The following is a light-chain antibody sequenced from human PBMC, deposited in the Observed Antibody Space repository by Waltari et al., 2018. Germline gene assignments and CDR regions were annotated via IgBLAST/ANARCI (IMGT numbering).Light chain of an antibody. J-gene: IGKJ2*03. CDR3: LQRSNWPHS. V-gene: IGKV3-15*01. Sequence: EIVMTQSPATLSLSPGERVTLSCRASQSVSSSLAWYQQKPGQAPRLLIYDASSRATGIPDRFSGSGSGTDFTLTISSLETEDVAVYYCLQRSNWPHSFGQGTKVEIK. CDR2: DAS. CDR1: QSVSSS.